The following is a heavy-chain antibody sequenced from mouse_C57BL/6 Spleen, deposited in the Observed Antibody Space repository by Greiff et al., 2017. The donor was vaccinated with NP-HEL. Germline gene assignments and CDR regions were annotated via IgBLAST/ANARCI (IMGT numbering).Heavy chain of an antibody. CDR3: ARDYGYGSWFAY. J-gene: IGHJ3*01. D-gene: IGHD2-2*01. Sequence: DVMLVESGGGLVKPGGSLKLSCAASGFTFSDYGMHWVRQAPEKGLEWVAYISSGSSTIYYADTVKGRFTISRDNAKNTLFLQMTSLRSEDTAMYYCARDYGYGSWFAYWGQGTLVTVSA. CDR2: ISSGSSTI. V-gene: IGHV5-17*01. CDR1: GFTFSDYG.